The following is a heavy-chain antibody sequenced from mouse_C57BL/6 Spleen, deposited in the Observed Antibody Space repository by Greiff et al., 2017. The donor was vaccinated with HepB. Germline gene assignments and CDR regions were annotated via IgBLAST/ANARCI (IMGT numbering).Heavy chain of an antibody. D-gene: IGHD1-1*01. V-gene: IGHV1-69*01. Sequence: VKLQESGAELVMPGASVKLSCKASGYTFTSYWMHWVKQRPGQGLEWIGEIDPSDSYTNYNQKFKGKSTLTVDKSSSTAYMQLSSLTSEDSAVYYCARWDYGRDYWGQGTTLTVSS. CDR1: GYTFTSYW. J-gene: IGHJ2*01. CDR3: ARWDYGRDY. CDR2: IDPSDSYT.